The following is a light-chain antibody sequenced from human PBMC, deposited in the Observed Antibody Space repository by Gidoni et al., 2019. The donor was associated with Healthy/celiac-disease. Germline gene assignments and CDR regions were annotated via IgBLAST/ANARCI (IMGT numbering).Light chain of an antibody. CDR3: QQYGSSPWT. J-gene: IGKJ1*01. V-gene: IGKV3-20*01. CDR1: QSVSSSY. CDR2: GAS. Sequence: ELVLTQSPGTLSLSPGERATLSCSASQSVSSSYLAWYQQKPGQAPRLLIYGASSRATGIPDRVSGSGSGTDFTLTINRLEPEDFAVYYCQQYGSSPWTFGQGTKVEIK.